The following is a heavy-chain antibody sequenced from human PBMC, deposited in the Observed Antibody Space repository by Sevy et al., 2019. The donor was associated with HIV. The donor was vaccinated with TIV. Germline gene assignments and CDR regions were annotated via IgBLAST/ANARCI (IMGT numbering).Heavy chain of an antibody. CDR2: VTRDGTT. CDR3: AGGDTTMITDLDY. D-gene: IGHD3-16*01. Sequence: GGSLRLSCAASGLTLTTTGISWVRQAPGKGLEGVAGVTRDGTTYYADSVRDRFTVSRDNSKNTLYLQLNSLRADDTAVFYCAGGDTTMITDLDYWGQGTLVTVSS. V-gene: IGHV3-53*01. J-gene: IGHJ4*02. CDR1: GLTLTTTG.